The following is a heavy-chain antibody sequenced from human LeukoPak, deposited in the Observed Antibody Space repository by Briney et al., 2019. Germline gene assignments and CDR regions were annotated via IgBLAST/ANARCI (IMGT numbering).Heavy chain of an antibody. CDR2: IYTSGST. CDR3: ARGYYYDSSGYSYYYYYGMDV. V-gene: IGHV4-4*07. Sequence: SETLSLTCTVSGGSISSYYWSWIRQPAGKGLEWIGRIYTSGSTNYNPSLKSRVTMSVDTSKNQFSLKLSSVTAADTAVYYCARGYYYDSSGYSYYYYYGMDVWGQGTTVTVSS. J-gene: IGHJ6*02. CDR1: GGSISSYY. D-gene: IGHD3-22*01.